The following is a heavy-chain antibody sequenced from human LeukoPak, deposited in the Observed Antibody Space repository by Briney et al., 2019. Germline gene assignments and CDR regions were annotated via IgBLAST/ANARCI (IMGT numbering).Heavy chain of an antibody. J-gene: IGHJ4*02. CDR1: GFTFSSYE. CDR2: ISSSGSTI. V-gene: IGHV3-48*03. D-gene: IGHD5-12*01. Sequence: GRSLRLSCAASGFTFSSYEMNWVRQAPGKGLEWVSYISSSGSTIYYADSVKGRFTISRDKAKNSLYLQMNSLRAADTAVYYCASGLGNFDYWGQGTLVTVSS. CDR3: ASGLGNFDY.